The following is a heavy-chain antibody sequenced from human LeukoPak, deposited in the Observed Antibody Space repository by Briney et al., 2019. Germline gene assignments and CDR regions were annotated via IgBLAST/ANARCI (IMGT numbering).Heavy chain of an antibody. Sequence: TPSQTLSLTCTVSGGSISSGSYYWSWIRQPAGKVLEWIGRIYTSGSTNYNPSLKSRVTISVDTSKNQFSLKLSSVTAADTAVYYCAREAGYYYDSSGRRSDYWGQGTLVTVSS. J-gene: IGHJ4*02. D-gene: IGHD3-22*01. CDR3: AREAGYYYDSSGRRSDY. V-gene: IGHV4-61*02. CDR2: IYTSGST. CDR1: GGSISSGSYY.